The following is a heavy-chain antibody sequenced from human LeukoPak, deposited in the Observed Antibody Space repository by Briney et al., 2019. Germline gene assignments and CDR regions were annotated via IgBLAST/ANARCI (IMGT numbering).Heavy chain of an antibody. J-gene: IGHJ4*02. V-gene: IGHV1-69*05. CDR1: GGTFSSYA. CDR3: ARESGRYYYDSSGYNRYFDY. D-gene: IGHD3-22*01. Sequence: SVKVSCKASGGTFSSYAISWVRQAPGQGLEWMGGIIPIFGTANYAQKFQGRVTITTDESTSTAYMELSSLRSEDTAVYCCARESGRYYYDSSGYNRYFDYWGQGTLVTVSS. CDR2: IIPIFGTA.